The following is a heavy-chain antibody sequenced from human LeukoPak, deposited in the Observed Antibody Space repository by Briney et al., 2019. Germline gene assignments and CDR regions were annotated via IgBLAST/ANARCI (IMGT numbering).Heavy chain of an antibody. CDR1: GFTFSDYY. CDR2: ISSSGSTI. Sequence: PGGSLRLSCAASGFTFSDYYMSWIRQAPGKGLEWVSYISSSGSTIYYADSVKGRFTISRDNAKNSLYLQMNSLRAEDTAVYYCARGGGTWTYYYGSGHNNWFDPWGQGTLVTVSS. J-gene: IGHJ5*02. D-gene: IGHD3-10*01. V-gene: IGHV3-11*01. CDR3: ARGGGTWTYYYGSGHNNWFDP.